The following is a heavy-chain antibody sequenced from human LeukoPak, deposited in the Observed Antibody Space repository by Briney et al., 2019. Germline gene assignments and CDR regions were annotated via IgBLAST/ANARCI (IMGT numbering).Heavy chain of an antibody. V-gene: IGHV1-8*01. D-gene: IGHD6-13*01. Sequence: GASVKVSCKASGYTFTSYDINWVRQATGQGLEGMGWMNPNSGNTGYAQKFQGRVTMTRNTSISTAYMELSSLRSDDTAVYYCARTILAAAGHFDYWGQGTLVTVSS. CDR2: MNPNSGNT. CDR1: GYTFTSYD. J-gene: IGHJ4*02. CDR3: ARTILAAAGHFDY.